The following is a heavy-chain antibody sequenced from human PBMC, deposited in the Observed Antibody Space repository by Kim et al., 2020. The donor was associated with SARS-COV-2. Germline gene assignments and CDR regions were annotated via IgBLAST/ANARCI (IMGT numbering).Heavy chain of an antibody. J-gene: IGHJ6*02. V-gene: IGHV3-48*04. D-gene: IGHD7-27*01. Sequence: GGSLRLSCAASGFTFSSYSMNWVRQAPGKGLEWVSYISSSSSTIYYADSVKGRFTISRDNAKNSLYLQMNSLRAEDTAVYYCARGWGWVHYYYYGMDVWGQGTTVTVSS. CDR2: ISSSSSTI. CDR3: ARGWGWVHYYYYGMDV. CDR1: GFTFSSYS.